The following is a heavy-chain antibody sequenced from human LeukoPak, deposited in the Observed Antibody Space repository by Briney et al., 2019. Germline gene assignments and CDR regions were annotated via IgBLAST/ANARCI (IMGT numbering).Heavy chain of an antibody. CDR1: GFTFSSYE. J-gene: IGHJ5*02. CDR3: AREERGALIDP. V-gene: IGHV3-48*03. CDR2: ISSSGSTI. D-gene: IGHD1-1*01. Sequence: GGSLRLSCAASGFTFSSYEMNWVRQAPGKGLEWVSYISSSGSTIYYADSVKGRFTISRDNAKNSLYLQMNSLRAEDTAVYYCAREERGALIDPWGQGTLVTVSS.